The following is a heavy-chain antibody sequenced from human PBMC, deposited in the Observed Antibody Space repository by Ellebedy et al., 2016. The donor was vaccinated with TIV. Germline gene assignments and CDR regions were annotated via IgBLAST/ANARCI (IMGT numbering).Heavy chain of an antibody. CDR1: GFSFRSYW. J-gene: IGHJ4*02. D-gene: IGHD3-9*01. V-gene: IGHV3-7*03. CDR3: ARVDILRWYYFDS. Sequence: GESLKISCAVSGFSFRSYWMSWVRQAPGKGLEWVANINQDGSEKHHVDSVKGRFTISRDNAKNSLYLQMNSLRVEDTAIYYCARVDILRWYYFDSWGQGTLVTVSS. CDR2: INQDGSEK.